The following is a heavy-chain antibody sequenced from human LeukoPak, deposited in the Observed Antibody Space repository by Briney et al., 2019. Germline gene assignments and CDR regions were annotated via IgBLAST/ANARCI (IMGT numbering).Heavy chain of an antibody. CDR1: GFTFSSYA. D-gene: IGHD1-26*01. CDR2: ITGDGSNT. J-gene: IGHJ3*01. V-gene: IGHV3-23*01. CDR3: AKELGWWEVFDGFDP. Sequence: GGSLRLSCAASGFTFSSYAMHWVRQAPGKGLEWVSAITGDGSNTYYADSVKGRFTISRDNSKNTLYLQMNSLRAEDTAVYYCAKELGWWEVFDGFDPWGQGTMVTVSS.